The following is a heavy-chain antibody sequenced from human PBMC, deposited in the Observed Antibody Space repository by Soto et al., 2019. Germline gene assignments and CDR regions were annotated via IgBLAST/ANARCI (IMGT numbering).Heavy chain of an antibody. Sequence: EVQLLESGGGLVQPGGSLRLSCAASGFTFSSYAMSWVRQAPGKGLEWVSAISGSGGSTYYADSVKGRFTISRDNSKNTLYLQMNSLRAEDTAVYYCAKSTTMVRGAVRGYFDYWGQGTLVTVSS. V-gene: IGHV3-23*01. CDR1: GFTFSSYA. CDR2: ISGSGGST. D-gene: IGHD3-10*01. J-gene: IGHJ4*02. CDR3: AKSTTMVRGAVRGYFDY.